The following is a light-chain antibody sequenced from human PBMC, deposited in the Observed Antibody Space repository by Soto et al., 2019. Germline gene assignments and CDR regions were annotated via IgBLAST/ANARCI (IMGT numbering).Light chain of an antibody. J-gene: IGLJ1*01. Sequence: QPASVSGSPGQSIAISCTGTSSDVGGYNYVSWYQQHPDKAPKLMIYDVSNRPSGVSDRFSGSKSGNTASLTISGLQAEDEADYYCSSYTSSSTYVFGTGTKLTVL. CDR3: SSYTSSSTYV. CDR2: DVS. V-gene: IGLV2-14*01. CDR1: SSDVGGYNY.